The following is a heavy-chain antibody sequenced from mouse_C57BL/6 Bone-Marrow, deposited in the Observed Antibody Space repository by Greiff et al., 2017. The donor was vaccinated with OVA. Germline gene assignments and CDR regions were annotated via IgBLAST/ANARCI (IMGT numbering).Heavy chain of an antibody. Sequence: QVQLQQSGAELMKPGASVKLSCKATGYTFTGYWIEWVKQRPGHGLEWIGEILPGSGNTNYNEKFKGKATFTADTSSNTAYMQLSSLTTEDSAIYYCGYCFLYYYAMDYWGQGTSVTVSS. CDR1: GYTFTGYW. V-gene: IGHV1-9*01. D-gene: IGHD1-1*01. J-gene: IGHJ4*01. CDR2: ILPGSGNT. CDR3: GYCFLYYYAMDY.